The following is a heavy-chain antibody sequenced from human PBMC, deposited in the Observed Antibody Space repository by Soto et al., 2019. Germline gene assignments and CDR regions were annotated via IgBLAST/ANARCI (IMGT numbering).Heavy chain of an antibody. V-gene: IGHV6-1*01. CDR1: GDSASSNSAA. CDR3: ARESATPSYGMDV. D-gene: IGHD2-2*02. CDR2: TYYRSKWYN. J-gene: IGHJ6*02. Sequence: SQTLSLTCAISGDSASSNSAAWNWIRQSPSRGLEWLGRTYYRSKWYNDYAVSVKSRITINPYTSKNQFSLQLNSATPEDAAVYDCARESATPSYGMDVWGQGTTVTVSS.